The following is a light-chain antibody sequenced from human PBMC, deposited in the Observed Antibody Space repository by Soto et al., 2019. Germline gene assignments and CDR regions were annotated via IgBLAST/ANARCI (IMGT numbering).Light chain of an antibody. V-gene: IGLV2-8*01. CDR3: SSYGGSNNVV. J-gene: IGLJ2*01. Sequence: QSVLTQPPSASGSPGQSVTISCTGTSSDVGGYDYVSWYQQHPGKAPKLMIYEVNERPSGVPDRFSGSKSGNTASLTVSGLQAEDEADYYCSSYGGSNNVVFGGGTKVTVL. CDR1: SSDVGGYDY. CDR2: EVN.